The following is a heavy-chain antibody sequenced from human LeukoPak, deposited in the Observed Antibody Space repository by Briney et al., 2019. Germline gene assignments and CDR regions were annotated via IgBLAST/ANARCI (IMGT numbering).Heavy chain of an antibody. CDR2: IYYSGSA. Sequence: PSETLSLTCTVSGGSISSYSWSWIRQPPGKGLEWIGNIYYSGSANHNPSLKSRVTISRDTSKNQFSLKLSSVTAADTAVYYCARDQDYGGNLDAFDIWGQGTMVTVSS. CDR1: GGSISSYS. V-gene: IGHV4-59*01. D-gene: IGHD4-23*01. J-gene: IGHJ3*02. CDR3: ARDQDYGGNLDAFDI.